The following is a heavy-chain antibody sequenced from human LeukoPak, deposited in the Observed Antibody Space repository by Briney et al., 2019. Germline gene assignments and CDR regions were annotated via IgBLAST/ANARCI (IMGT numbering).Heavy chain of an antibody. CDR2: ISWNSGSI. D-gene: IGHD6-19*01. Sequence: GGSLRLSCAASGFTFDDYAMHWVRQAPGKGLEWVSGISWNSGSIGYADSVKGRFTISRDNAKNSLYLQMNSLRAGDMALYYCAKDAGAVAGASQFDYWGQGTLVTVSS. J-gene: IGHJ4*02. V-gene: IGHV3-9*03. CDR3: AKDAGAVAGASQFDY. CDR1: GFTFDDYA.